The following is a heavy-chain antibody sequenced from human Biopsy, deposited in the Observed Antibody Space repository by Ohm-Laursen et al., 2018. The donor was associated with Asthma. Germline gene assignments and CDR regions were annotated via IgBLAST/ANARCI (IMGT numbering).Heavy chain of an antibody. J-gene: IGHJ3*02. Sequence: SLRLSCAASGFTFSRHALHWVRQAPGKGLEWVAGIYYDGSRKYYTESVKGRFTISRDNSKNTLYLQMNSLRAEDTAVYYCARGNHHLDYGGNSGAFDIWGQGTMVTVSS. CDR1: GFTFSRHA. V-gene: IGHV3-30*03. CDR3: ARGNHHLDYGGNSGAFDI. CDR2: IYYDGSRK. D-gene: IGHD4-23*01.